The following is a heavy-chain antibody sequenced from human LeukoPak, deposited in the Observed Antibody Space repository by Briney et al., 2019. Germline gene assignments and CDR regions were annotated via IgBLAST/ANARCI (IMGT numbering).Heavy chain of an antibody. CDR2: IYSGGST. D-gene: IGHD5-12*01. J-gene: IGHJ5*02. Sequence: GGSLRLSCAASGFTFNNYAMNWVRQAPGKGLEWVSVIYSGGSTYYADSVKGRFTISRDNSKNTLYLQMNSLRADDTAVYYCARDGLGYDAWGPGTLVTVSS. CDR3: ARDGLGYDA. CDR1: GFTFNNYA. V-gene: IGHV3-66*01.